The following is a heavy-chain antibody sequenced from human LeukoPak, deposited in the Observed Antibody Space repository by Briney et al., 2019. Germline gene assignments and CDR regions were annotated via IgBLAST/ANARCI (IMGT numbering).Heavy chain of an antibody. Sequence: SETLSLTCAVYGGSFSGYYWSWIRQPPGKGLEWIGEINHSGSTNYNPSLKSRVTISVDTSKNQFSLKLSSVTAADTAAYYCARRRAAGLYYYGSGSQTFDYWGQGTLVTVSS. CDR3: ARRRAAGLYYYGSGSQTFDY. J-gene: IGHJ4*02. CDR1: GGSFSGYY. CDR2: INHSGST. D-gene: IGHD3-10*01. V-gene: IGHV4-34*01.